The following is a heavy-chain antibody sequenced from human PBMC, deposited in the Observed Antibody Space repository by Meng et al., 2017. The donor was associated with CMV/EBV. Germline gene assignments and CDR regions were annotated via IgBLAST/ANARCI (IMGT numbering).Heavy chain of an antibody. V-gene: IGHV3-21*01. D-gene: IGHD3-16*01. J-gene: IGHJ3*02. CDR2: ISSSSSYI. CDR1: GGSTLNYN. Sequence: ETLSLTCAVSGGSTLNYNWTWVRQAPGKGLEWVSSISSSSSYIYYADSVNGRFTISRDNAKNSLYLQMNSLRAEDTAVYYCARSLKGGDIWGQGTMVTVSS. CDR3: ARSLKGGDI.